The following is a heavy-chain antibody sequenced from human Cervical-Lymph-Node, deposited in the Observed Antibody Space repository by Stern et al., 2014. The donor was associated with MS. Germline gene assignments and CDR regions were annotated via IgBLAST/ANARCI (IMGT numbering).Heavy chain of an antibody. V-gene: IGHV3-30*18. CDR2: ISYDGSNK. J-gene: IGHJ3*02. CDR3: AKSDHYGGNDAFDI. Sequence: EQLVESGGGVVQPGRSLRLSCAASGFTFSSYGMHWVRQAPGKGLEWVAVISYDGSNKYYADSVKGRFTISRDNSKNTLYLQMNSLRAEDTAVYYCAKSDHYGGNDAFDIWGQGTMVTVSS. D-gene: IGHD4-23*01. CDR1: GFTFSSYG.